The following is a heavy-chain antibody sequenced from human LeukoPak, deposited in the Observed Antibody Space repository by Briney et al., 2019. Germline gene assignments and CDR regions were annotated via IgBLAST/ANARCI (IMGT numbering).Heavy chain of an antibody. CDR1: GFTFSSYW. CDR3: AKDQSYSSTWYRGMDV. Sequence: GGSLRLSCAASGFTFSSYWMNWVRQAPGKGLEWVASIKQDGSEKYYVDSLKGRFTISRDNAKNSLYLHMNSLRAEDTAVYYCAKDQSYSSTWYRGMDVWGQGTTVTVSS. CDR2: IKQDGSEK. V-gene: IGHV3-7*03. J-gene: IGHJ6*02. D-gene: IGHD6-13*01.